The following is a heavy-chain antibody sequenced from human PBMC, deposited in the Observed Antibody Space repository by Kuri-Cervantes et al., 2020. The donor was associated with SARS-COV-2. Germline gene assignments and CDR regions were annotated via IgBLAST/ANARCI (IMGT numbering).Heavy chain of an antibody. CDR3: ARAPYGDYVDDWFDP. Sequence: SQTLSLTCAVYGGSFSGYYWSWIRQPPGKGLEWSGEINHSGSTNYNPSLQSRVTMSVDTSKNQFSLELSSVTASDTAVYYCARAPYGDYVDDWFDPWGQGTLVTVSS. CDR2: INHSGST. D-gene: IGHD4-17*01. CDR1: GGSFSGYY. J-gene: IGHJ5*02. V-gene: IGHV4-34*01.